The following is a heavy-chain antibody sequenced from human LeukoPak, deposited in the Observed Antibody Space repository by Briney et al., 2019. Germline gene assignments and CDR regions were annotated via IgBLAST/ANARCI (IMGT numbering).Heavy chain of an antibody. Sequence: GGTLRLSCEVSGIIFSGYGIHWVRQAPGKGLEWVAFIRYDGTNKYYADSVKGRFTISRDNSNNTLYLQMNSLRVEDTAVYYCAKVGSGWYGVDYWGQGALVTVSS. V-gene: IGHV3-30*02. CDR1: GIIFSGYG. J-gene: IGHJ4*02. D-gene: IGHD6-19*01. CDR3: AKVGSGWYGVDY. CDR2: IRYDGTNK.